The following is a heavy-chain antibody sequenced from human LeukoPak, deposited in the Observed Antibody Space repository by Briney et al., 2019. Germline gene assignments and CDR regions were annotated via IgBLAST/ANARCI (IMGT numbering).Heavy chain of an antibody. CDR1: GGLFSGYF. CDR2: IHNSGTT. CDR3: ARRYYYNLGSFPFDF. Sequence: SETLSLTCAVSGGLFSGYFWSWIRQSSGKGLEGIGEIHNSGTTNYNPSLNSRVTISEDTSKNQFYLNLSSVTAADTAVYYCARRYYYNLGSFPFDFWGQGTLVTVSS. V-gene: IGHV4-34*01. D-gene: IGHD3-10*01. J-gene: IGHJ4*02.